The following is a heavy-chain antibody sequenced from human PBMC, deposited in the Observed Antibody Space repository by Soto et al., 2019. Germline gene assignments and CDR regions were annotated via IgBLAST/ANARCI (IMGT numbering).Heavy chain of an antibody. J-gene: IGHJ4*02. V-gene: IGHV1-46*01. D-gene: IGHD3-10*01. CDR1: GYTFTTHY. Sequence: QVQLVQSGAEVKKPGASVTVSCKASGYTFTTHYMHWVRQAPGQGLEWMGIINPSGGRTTYALKFKGRVCLTSDTSKNTVYLERSSLRSEDTAVYYCARAGEDYGSGTFSTALRYYFNSLGQGTLVTVSS. CDR3: ARAGEDYGSGTFSTALRYYFNS. CDR2: INPSGGRT.